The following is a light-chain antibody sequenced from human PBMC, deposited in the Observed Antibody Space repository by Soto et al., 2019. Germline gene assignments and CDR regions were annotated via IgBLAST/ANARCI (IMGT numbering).Light chain of an antibody. CDR2: EVT. CDR1: SSDAGGYNY. Sequence: QSALTQPPSASGSPGQSVTISCTGTSSDAGGYNYVSWYQQHPGKAPKLIIYEVTKRPSGVPDRFSGSKSGNTASLTVSGLQADDEADYYCNSYGGSNNLVFGGGTKVTVL. V-gene: IGLV2-8*01. J-gene: IGLJ2*01. CDR3: NSYGGSNNLV.